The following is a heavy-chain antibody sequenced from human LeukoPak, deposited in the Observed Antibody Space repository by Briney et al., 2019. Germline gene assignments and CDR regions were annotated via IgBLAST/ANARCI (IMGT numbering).Heavy chain of an antibody. CDR3: ASGGHDYVWGSYRSHAFDI. CDR1: GGSISSGGYS. V-gene: IGHV4-30-2*01. Sequence: NPSQTLSLTCAVSGGSISSGGYSWSWIRQPPGKGLEWIGYIYHSGSTYYNPSLKSRVTISVDRSKNQFSLKLSSVTAADTAVYYCASGGHDYVWGSYRSHAFDIWGQGTMVTVSS. CDR2: IYHSGST. D-gene: IGHD3-16*02. J-gene: IGHJ3*02.